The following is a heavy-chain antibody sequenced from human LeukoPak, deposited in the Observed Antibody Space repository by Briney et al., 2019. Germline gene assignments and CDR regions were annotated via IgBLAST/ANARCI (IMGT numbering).Heavy chain of an antibody. CDR3: ARVYYDILTGCQLFDY. J-gene: IGHJ4*02. CDR2: IYTSGST. V-gene: IGHV4-4*07. Sequence: SETLSLTCTVSGGSISSYYWSWIRQPAGKGLEWIGRIYTSGSTNYNPSLKSRVTMSVDTSKSQFSLKLSSVTAADTAVYYCARVYYDILTGCQLFDYWGQGTLVTVSS. CDR1: GGSISSYY. D-gene: IGHD3-9*01.